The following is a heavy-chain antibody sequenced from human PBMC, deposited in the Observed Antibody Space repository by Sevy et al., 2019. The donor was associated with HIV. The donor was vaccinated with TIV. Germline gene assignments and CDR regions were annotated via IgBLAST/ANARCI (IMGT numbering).Heavy chain of an antibody. Sequence: EGSLRLSCAASGFTFSTDWMTWVHQAPGQGLEWVANIKEDGSAKYYVDSVKGRFTISRDNAKNSLYLQVNNLRAEDTAVYYCATDSPGYGGYAHWGQGTLVTVSS. J-gene: IGHJ1*01. CDR1: GFTFSTDW. D-gene: IGHD5-12*01. V-gene: IGHV3-7*01. CDR2: IKEDGSAK. CDR3: ATDSPGYGGYAH.